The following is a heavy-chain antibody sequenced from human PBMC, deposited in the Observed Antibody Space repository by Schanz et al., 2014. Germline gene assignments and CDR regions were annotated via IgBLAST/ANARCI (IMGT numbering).Heavy chain of an antibody. CDR2: ISGGGGTT. CDR1: GLIFSNYV. CDR3: AKTPREYCNYDNCPNWFDS. Sequence: EVQLLESGGGLVQPGGSLKLSCAASGLIFSNYVMSWVRQAPGKGLEWVSAISGGGGTTYYTDSVKGRFTISRDNSKSTLYLQMNSLRAEDTAVYYCAKTPREYCNYDNCPNWFDSWGQGTLVTVSS. V-gene: IGHV3-23*01. D-gene: IGHD2-15*01. J-gene: IGHJ5*01.